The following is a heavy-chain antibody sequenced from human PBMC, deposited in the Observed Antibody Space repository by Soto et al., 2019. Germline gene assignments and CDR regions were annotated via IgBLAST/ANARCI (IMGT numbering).Heavy chain of an antibody. CDR1: GGTFSSYA. J-gene: IGHJ5*02. V-gene: IGHV1-69*13. CDR2: IIPIFGTA. D-gene: IGHD6-6*01. CDR3: ARAGVRYSSSSSWFDP. Sequence: GASVKVSCKASGGTFSSYAISWVRQAPGQGLEWMGGIIPIFGTANYAQKFQGRVTITADESTSTAYMELSSLRSEDTAVYYCARAGVRYSSSSSWFDPWGQGTLVTVSS.